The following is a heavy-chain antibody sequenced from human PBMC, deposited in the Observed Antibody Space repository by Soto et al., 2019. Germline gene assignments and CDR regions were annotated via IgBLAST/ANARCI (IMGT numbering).Heavy chain of an antibody. Sequence: SETLSLTCAVSGGSISSSNWWSWVRQPPGKGLEWIGEIYHSGSTNYNPSLKSRFTLSVDKSKNQFSLKLSSVTAADTAVYYCARVSAVWELRCFDYWGQGTLVTVSS. CDR1: GGSISSSNW. CDR3: ARVSAVWELRCFDY. CDR2: IYHSGST. D-gene: IGHD1-26*01. J-gene: IGHJ4*02. V-gene: IGHV4-4*02.